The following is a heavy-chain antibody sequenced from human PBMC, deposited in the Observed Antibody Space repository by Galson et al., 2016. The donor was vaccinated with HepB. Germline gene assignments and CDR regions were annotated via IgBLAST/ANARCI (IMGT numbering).Heavy chain of an antibody. CDR2: IWYDGSKK. CDR3: ARDLGYDALDL. J-gene: IGHJ3*01. D-gene: IGHD3-16*01. Sequence: SLRLSCAASGFTFSSNGMHWVRQAPGKGLDWVAVIWYDGSKKYYADSVKGRFTISRDNSQSTLYLQMDSLRAEDTAVYYCARDLGYDALDLWGQGTMVTVSS. V-gene: IGHV3-33*01. CDR1: GFTFSSNG.